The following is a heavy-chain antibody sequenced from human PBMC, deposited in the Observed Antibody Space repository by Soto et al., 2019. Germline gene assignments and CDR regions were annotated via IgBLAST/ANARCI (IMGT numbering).Heavy chain of an antibody. CDR2: IFYSGST. J-gene: IGHJ4*02. CDR3: AKGGASSLPFDY. CDR1: GGSISSYY. D-gene: IGHD2-2*01. Sequence: SETLSLTCTVSGGSISSYYWSWIRQPPGKGLEWIGYIFYSGSTNYNPSLKSRVTISVDTSKNQLSLKLSSVTAADTAVYYCAKGGASSLPFDYWGQGTLVTVSS. V-gene: IGHV4-59*08.